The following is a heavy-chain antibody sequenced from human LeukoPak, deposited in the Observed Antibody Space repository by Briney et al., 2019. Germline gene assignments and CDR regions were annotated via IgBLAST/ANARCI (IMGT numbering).Heavy chain of an antibody. CDR3: ARDGGYGDYF. CDR2: ISSSSSYI. J-gene: IGHJ4*02. D-gene: IGHD4-17*01. V-gene: IGHV3-21*01. Sequence: GGSLRHSCPASGFTFSSYSMNWVRQAPGKGLKWVSSISSSSSYIYYADSVKGRFTISRDNAKNSLYLQMNSLRAEDTAVYYCARDGGYGDYFWGQGTLVTVSS. CDR1: GFTFSSYS.